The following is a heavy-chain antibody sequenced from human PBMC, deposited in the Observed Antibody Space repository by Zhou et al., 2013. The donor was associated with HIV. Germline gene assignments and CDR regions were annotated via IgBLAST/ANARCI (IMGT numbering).Heavy chain of an antibody. Sequence: QVQLVQSGAEVKEPGSSVKVSCKASGGTFSSYAISWVRQAPGQGLEWMGGIIPIFGTANYAQKFQGRVTITTDESTSTAYMELSSLRSEDTAVYYCARCRVVVDRGGYYYYMDVWGKGTTVTVSS. CDR2: IIPIFGTA. V-gene: IGHV1-69*05. CDR3: ARCRVVVDRGGYYYYMDV. CDR1: GGTFSSYA. J-gene: IGHJ6*03. D-gene: IGHD2-2*01.